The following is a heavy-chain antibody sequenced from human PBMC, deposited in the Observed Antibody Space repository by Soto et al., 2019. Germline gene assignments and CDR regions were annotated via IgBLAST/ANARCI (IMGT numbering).Heavy chain of an antibody. D-gene: IGHD3-3*01. V-gene: IGHV4-59*02. CDR1: IGSVTSYY. Sequence: KLPETLSLTCSVSIGSVTSYYWSWIRQPPGKGLEWIGDMYYRGTTNYNPSLKSRVTISIDTSKNQFSLKMTSVTAADTAVYYCARYDFVAFYCEHWGEGTLVTVSS. CDR2: MYYRGTT. J-gene: IGHJ4*02. CDR3: ARYDFVAFYCEH.